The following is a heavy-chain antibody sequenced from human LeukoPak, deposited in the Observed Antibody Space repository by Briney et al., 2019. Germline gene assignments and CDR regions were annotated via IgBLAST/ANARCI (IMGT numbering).Heavy chain of an antibody. CDR2: ISGSGDST. CDR1: GFTFSNYA. CDR3: ARRSGIAVAGAFDY. J-gene: IGHJ4*03. V-gene: IGHV3-23*01. Sequence: GGSLRLSCAASGFTFSNYAMRWVRQAPGKGLEWVSGISGSGDSTYYADSVKGRFTISRDNSKNTLYLQMNSLRAEDTAVYYCARRSGIAVAGAFDYWGQGTMVTVSS. D-gene: IGHD6-19*01.